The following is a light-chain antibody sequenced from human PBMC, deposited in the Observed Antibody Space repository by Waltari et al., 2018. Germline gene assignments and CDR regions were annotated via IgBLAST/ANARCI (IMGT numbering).Light chain of an antibody. V-gene: IGKV3-20*01. J-gene: IGKJ1*01. CDR2: NAY. CDR3: QNYVRLPAT. CDR1: QSVARA. Sequence: SCRASQSVARALAWDQQDPGQPPWLLIYNAYTRATGVSDRVSGGGSGTDFSLTISSLEPEDFAVYYCQNYVRLPATFGQGTKVEIK.